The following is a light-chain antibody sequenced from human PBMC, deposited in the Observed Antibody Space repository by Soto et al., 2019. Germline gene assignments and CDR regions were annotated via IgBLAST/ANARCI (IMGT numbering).Light chain of an antibody. CDR2: GAS. V-gene: IGKV1-13*02. Sequence: AIQLTQSPSSLSASVGDRVTITCRASQGISSALAWYQQKPGKAPKLLIYGASSLESGVPSRFSGSGSGTDFTLTISSLQPEDFATYYCQQFNSYPPLTFGPGTKVDIK. CDR1: QGISSA. CDR3: QQFNSYPPLT. J-gene: IGKJ3*01.